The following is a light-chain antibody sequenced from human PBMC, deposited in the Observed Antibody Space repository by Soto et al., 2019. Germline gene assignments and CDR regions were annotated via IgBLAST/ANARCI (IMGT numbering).Light chain of an antibody. CDR3: QQSDSSPFT. J-gene: IGKJ3*01. V-gene: IGKV1-39*01. CDR2: AAS. CDR1: QTISNY. Sequence: DIQMTQSPSSLSASIEDRVTITCRASQTISNYLNWYQQKPGKAPNLLIYAASSLQSGVPSRFSGSESGTDFTLTISILQPEDFATYYCQQSDSSPFTFGPGTKVDVK.